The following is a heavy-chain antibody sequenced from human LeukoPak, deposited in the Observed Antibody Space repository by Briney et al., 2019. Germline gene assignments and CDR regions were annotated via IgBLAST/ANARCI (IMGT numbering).Heavy chain of an antibody. CDR2: IYPGDSDT. D-gene: IGHD6-13*01. Sequence: GESLKISCKGSGYSFTSYWIGWVRQMLGKGLEWMGIIYPGDSDTRYSPSFQGQVTISADKSISTAYLQWSSLKASDTAMYYCARRSSSWYVNYYYGMDVWGQGTTVTVSS. CDR1: GYSFTSYW. V-gene: IGHV5-51*01. J-gene: IGHJ6*02. CDR3: ARRSSSWYVNYYYGMDV.